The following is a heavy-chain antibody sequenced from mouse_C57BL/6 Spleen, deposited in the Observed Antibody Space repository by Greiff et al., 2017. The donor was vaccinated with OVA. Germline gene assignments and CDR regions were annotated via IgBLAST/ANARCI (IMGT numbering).Heavy chain of an antibody. CDR2: IYPRDGST. CDR3: AREVRVYFDY. D-gene: IGHD3-2*02. CDR1: GYTFTSYD. J-gene: IGHJ2*01. V-gene: IGHV1-85*01. Sequence: VKLVESGPELVKPGASVKLSCKASGYTFTSYDINWVKQRPGQGLEWIGWIYPRDGSTKYNEKFKGKATLTVDTSSSTAYMELHSLTSEDSAVYFCAREVRVYFDYWGQGTTLTVSS.